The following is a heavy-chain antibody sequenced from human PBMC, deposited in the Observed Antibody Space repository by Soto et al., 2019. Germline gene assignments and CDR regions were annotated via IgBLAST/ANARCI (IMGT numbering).Heavy chain of an antibody. CDR2: ISGGGDAT. J-gene: IGHJ2*01. D-gene: IGHD3-10*01. Sequence: EAQLLDSGGGLVQPGGSLRLYCAASGFTSSSYAMNWVRQAPGNGLQWGSAISGGGDATFYADSDKGRFTISRDNSRNTVTLQMNSLGADDTAVYYCARKVPGFITRPDYWYFDLWGRGTLVTVSS. V-gene: IGHV3-23*01. CDR1: GFTSSSYA. CDR3: ARKVPGFITRPDYWYFDL.